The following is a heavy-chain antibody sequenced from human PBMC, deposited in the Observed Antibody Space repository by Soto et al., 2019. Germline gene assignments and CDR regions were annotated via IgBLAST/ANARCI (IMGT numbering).Heavy chain of an antibody. CDR1: GFTFSIYW. Sequence: GGSLRLSCADPGFTFSIYWMSCVRQAPGKGLEWVANIKEEGTEKYYVDSVKGRFTISRDNAKKSLFLQMNSLRAEDTALYYCVRDSGPFDYWGQGTPVTVSS. CDR2: IKEEGTEK. V-gene: IGHV3-7*01. CDR3: VRDSGPFDY. J-gene: IGHJ4*02.